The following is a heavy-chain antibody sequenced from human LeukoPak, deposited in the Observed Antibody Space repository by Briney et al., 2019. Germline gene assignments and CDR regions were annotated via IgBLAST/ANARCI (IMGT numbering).Heavy chain of an antibody. Sequence: GGSLRLSCAASGFTFSSFWMSWVRQAPGKGLEWVANIKQDGSEKYYVDSVKGRFTISRDNAKNSLYLQMNSLRVEDTALYYCAREGLWTAADHFDYWGQGTLVTVSS. J-gene: IGHJ4*02. V-gene: IGHV3-7*01. CDR2: IKQDGSEK. CDR1: GFTFSSFW. CDR3: AREGLWTAADHFDY. D-gene: IGHD6-13*01.